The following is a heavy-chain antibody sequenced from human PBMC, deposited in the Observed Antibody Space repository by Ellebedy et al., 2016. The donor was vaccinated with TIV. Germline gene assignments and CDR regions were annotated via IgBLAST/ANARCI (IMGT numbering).Heavy chain of an antibody. Sequence: GSLRLXXAVYGGSFSGYYWSWIRQPPGKGLEWIGEINHSGSTNYNPSLKSRVTISVDTSKNQFSLKLSSVTAADTAVYYCARALGDWYFDLWGRGTLVTVSS. V-gene: IGHV4-34*01. CDR1: GGSFSGYY. CDR3: ARALGDWYFDL. CDR2: INHSGST. J-gene: IGHJ2*01.